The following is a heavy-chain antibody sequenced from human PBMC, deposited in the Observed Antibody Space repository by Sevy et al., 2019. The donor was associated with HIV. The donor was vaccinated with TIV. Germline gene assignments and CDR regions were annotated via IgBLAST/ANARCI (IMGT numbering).Heavy chain of an antibody. V-gene: IGHV3-7*01. D-gene: IGHD3-3*01. CDR1: GFTFSSYW. CDR2: IKQDGSEK. Sequence: GGSLRLSCAASGFTFSSYWMSWVRQAPGKGLEWVANIKQDGSEKYHVDSGKGRLTTSRDNAKNSLYLQMNSLRAEETAVYYCERAGFRFLGCVSRGYGMDVWGQGTMVTVSS. J-gene: IGHJ6*02. CDR3: ERAGFRFLGCVSRGYGMDV.